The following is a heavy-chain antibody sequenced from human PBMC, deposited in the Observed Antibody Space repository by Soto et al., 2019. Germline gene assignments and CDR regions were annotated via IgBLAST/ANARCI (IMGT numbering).Heavy chain of an antibody. J-gene: IGHJ4*02. Sequence: GESLKISCRTSGTNYWIAWVRQRPGKGLEWLRIIYPGDSDTRYSPSFQGQVTISADKSINTTYLRWSTLKASDSGIYFCARGYYSFWSGPLDYWGQGTLVTVSS. CDR1: GTNYW. CDR3: ARGYYSFWSGPLDY. D-gene: IGHD3-3*01. V-gene: IGHV5-51*01. CDR2: IYPGDSDT.